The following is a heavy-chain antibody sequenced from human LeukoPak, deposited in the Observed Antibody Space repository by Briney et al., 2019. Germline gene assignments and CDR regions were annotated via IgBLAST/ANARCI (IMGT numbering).Heavy chain of an antibody. D-gene: IGHD3-16*02. CDR3: ARERLGELSYHDY. Sequence: AGSLTLSCAASGFTFSDYYMSWIRQAPGKGLEWVSYINSSSSYINYADSVKGRFTISRDNAKNSLYLQMNSLRADDTAVYYCARERLGELSYHDYWGQGTLVTVCS. CDR1: GFTFSDYY. V-gene: IGHV3-11*05. CDR2: INSSSSYI. J-gene: IGHJ4*02.